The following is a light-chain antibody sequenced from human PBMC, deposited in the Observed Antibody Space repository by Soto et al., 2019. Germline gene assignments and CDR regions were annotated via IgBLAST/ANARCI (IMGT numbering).Light chain of an antibody. Sequence: QSVLTQPRSVSGSPGQSVTISCTGTSSDVGVYNYVSWYQQYPGKAPKLMIYDVSRWPSGVPDRFSGSKSGNTASLTISGLQAEDEADYYCCSYAITDTFYVFGGGTNVTV. CDR1: SSDVGVYNY. J-gene: IGLJ1*01. CDR3: CSYAITDTFYV. CDR2: DVS. V-gene: IGLV2-11*01.